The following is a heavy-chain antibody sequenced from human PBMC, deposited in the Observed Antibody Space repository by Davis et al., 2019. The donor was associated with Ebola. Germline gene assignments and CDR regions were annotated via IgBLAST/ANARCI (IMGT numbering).Heavy chain of an antibody. CDR2: TYYTASKWYN. V-gene: IGHV6-1*01. Sequence: HSQTLSLTCAISGDSVSSGGWNWIRQSPSRGLEWLGRTYYTASKWYNDYAVSVKSRINIKPDTSKNQLALQLNSLTPEDTAVYYCARGWLRTGFDSWGQGTLVTVSS. CDR3: ARGWLRTGFDS. CDR1: GDSVSSGG. D-gene: IGHD5-12*01. J-gene: IGHJ4*02.